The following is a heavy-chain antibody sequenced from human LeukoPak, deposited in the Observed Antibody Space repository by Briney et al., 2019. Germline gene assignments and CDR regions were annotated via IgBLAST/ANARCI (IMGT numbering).Heavy chain of an antibody. CDR2: INHSGST. V-gene: IGHV4-34*01. Sequence: SETLSLTCAVYGGSFSGYYWSWIRQPPGKGLEWIGEINHSGSTNYNPSLKSRVTISVDTSKNQFSLKLSSVTAADTAVYYCARRAAMVRGVINYWGQGTLATVSS. CDR3: ARRAAMVRGVINY. D-gene: IGHD3-10*01. CDR1: GGSFSGYY. J-gene: IGHJ4*02.